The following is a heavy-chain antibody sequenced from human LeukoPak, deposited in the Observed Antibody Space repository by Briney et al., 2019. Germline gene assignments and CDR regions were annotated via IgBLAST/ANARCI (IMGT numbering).Heavy chain of an antibody. J-gene: IGHJ1*01. CDR3: ARDLDDYNDFPPIFQY. V-gene: IGHV3-66*01. D-gene: IGHD5-24*01. Sequence: GGSLRLSCAASGFTVSSNYMSWVRQAPGKGLEWVSVIYSGGSTYYADSVKGRFTISRDNSKNTLYLQMNSLRAEDTAVYYCARDLDDYNDFPPIFQYWGQGTQVIVSS. CDR2: IYSGGST. CDR1: GFTVSSNY.